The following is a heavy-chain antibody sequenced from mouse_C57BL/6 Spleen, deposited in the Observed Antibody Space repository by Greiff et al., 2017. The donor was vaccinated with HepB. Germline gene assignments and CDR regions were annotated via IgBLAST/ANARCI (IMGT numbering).Heavy chain of an antibody. V-gene: IGHV1-81*01. CDR2: IYPRSGNT. CDR1: GYTFTSYG. D-gene: IGHD3-2*02. J-gene: IGHJ4*01. CDR3: ARQETAQVFYYAMDY. Sequence: QVQLQQSGAELARPGASVKLSCKASGYTFTSYGISWVKQRTGQGLEWIGEIYPRSGNTYYNEKFKGKATLTADKSSSTAYMELRSLTSEDSAVYFCARQETAQVFYYAMDYWGQGTSVTVSS.